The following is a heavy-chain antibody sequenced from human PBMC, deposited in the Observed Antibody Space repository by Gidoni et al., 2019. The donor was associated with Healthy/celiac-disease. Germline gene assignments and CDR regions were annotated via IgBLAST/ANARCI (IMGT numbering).Heavy chain of an antibody. J-gene: IGHJ4*02. CDR3: ARLRYFDRTIDY. Sequence: QLQLQESGPGLVKPSETLSLTCTVSGGSISSSSYYWGWIRQPPGKGLEWIGSIYYSGSTYYNPSLKSRVTISVDTSKNQFSLKLSSVTAADTAVYYCARLRYFDRTIDYWGQGTLVTVSS. D-gene: IGHD3-9*01. CDR2: IYYSGST. CDR1: GGSISSSSYY. V-gene: IGHV4-39*07.